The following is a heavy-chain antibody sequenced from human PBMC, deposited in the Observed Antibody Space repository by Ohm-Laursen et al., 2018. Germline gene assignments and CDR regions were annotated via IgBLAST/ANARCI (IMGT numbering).Heavy chain of an antibody. V-gene: IGHV3-23*01. J-gene: IGHJ4*02. CDR3: AKLTGAASGSSDS. CDR2: ITDSGADT. D-gene: IGHD6-25*01. CDR1: GFMFRTNA. Sequence: GSLRLSCAASGFMFRTNAMSWVRQAPGKGLEWVSTITDSGADTYYAASVKGRFTISRDNYRNILSLQLNSLRAEDTALYYCAKLTGAASGSSDSWGQGTLVTVSS.